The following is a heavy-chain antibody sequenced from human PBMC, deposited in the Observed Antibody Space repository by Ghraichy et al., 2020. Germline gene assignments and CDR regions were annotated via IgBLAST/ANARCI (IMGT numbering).Heavy chain of an antibody. D-gene: IGHD3-10*01. Sequence: GGSLRLSCAASGFTFSGYSMHWVRQTPGEGLEWVAVISYDGKKKHYIDSVKGRFTISRDNSGNTLFLQLSRLGADAPAVYSCAGDTFSGSGYYYYYYGVDVWGRGTTVTFSS. CDR1: GFTFSGYS. V-gene: IGHV3-30*04. CDR3: AGDTFSGSGYYYYYYGVDV. J-gene: IGHJ6*02. CDR2: ISYDGKKK.